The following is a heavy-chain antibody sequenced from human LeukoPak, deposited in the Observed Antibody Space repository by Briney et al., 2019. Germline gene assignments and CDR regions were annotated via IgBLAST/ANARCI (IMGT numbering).Heavy chain of an antibody. CDR1: GFTLNNYW. J-gene: IGHJ6*02. CDR2: INSDGTTT. CDR3: TSGRNSGGYHTMDV. Sequence: GGSLRLSCAASGFTLNNYWMHWVRQVPGKGLVWVSRINSDGTTTSYADSVKGRFTISRDNAKNTLCLQMNSLRAEDTAVYYCTSGRNSGGYHTMDVWGQGTTVTVSS. V-gene: IGHV3-74*01. D-gene: IGHD3-16*01.